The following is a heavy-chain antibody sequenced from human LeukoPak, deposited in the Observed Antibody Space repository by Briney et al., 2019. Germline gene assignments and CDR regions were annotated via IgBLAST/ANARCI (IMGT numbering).Heavy chain of an antibody. V-gene: IGHV3-33*01. CDR2: IWYDGSNK. J-gene: IGHJ6*02. Sequence: GGSLRLSCAASGFTFSSYGMHWVRQAPGKGLEWVAVIWYDGSNKYYVDSVKGRFTISRDNSKNTLYLQMNSLRAEDTAVYYCARVGDPKYYYYGMDVWGQGTTVTVSS. CDR3: ARVGDPKYYYYGMDV. CDR1: GFTFSSYG. D-gene: IGHD2-21*02.